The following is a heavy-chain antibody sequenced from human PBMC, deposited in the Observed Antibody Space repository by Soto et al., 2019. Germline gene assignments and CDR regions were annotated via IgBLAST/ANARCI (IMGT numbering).Heavy chain of an antibody. V-gene: IGHV3-49*04. CDR2: IRSKAYGVTT. CDR3: TRAVGYGSGPY. CDR1: GFTFGDYA. J-gene: IGHJ4*02. Sequence: GGSLRLSCTASGFTFGDYAMSWVRQAPGKGLEWVGFIRSKAYGVTTEYAASVKGRFTISRDDSKSIAYLQMNSLKTEDTAVYYCTRAVGYGSGPYWGQGTLVTVSS. D-gene: IGHD3-10*01.